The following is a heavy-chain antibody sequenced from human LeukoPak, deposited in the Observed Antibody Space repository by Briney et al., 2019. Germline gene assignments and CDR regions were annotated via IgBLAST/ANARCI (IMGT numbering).Heavy chain of an antibody. Sequence: GASVKVSCKASGYTFTSYGISWVRQAPGQGLEWMGWISAYNGNTDNAQKLQGRVTMTTDTTASTAYMELRSLRSDDTAVYYCASGDIVVVPAAMNYYYGMDVWGQGTTVTDSS. CDR2: ISAYNGNT. V-gene: IGHV1-18*01. CDR3: ASGDIVVVPAAMNYYYGMDV. J-gene: IGHJ6*02. CDR1: GYTFTSYG. D-gene: IGHD2-2*01.